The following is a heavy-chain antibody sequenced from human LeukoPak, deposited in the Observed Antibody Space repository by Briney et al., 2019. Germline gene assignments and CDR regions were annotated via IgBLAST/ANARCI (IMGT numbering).Heavy chain of an antibody. Sequence: GGSLRLSCTASGFTFSDYAMSWVRQAPGKGLERVSDQSGTSTYIIYVDSAKGRFTISRDNSKNSLWLQMNSLRDEDTAVYYCARKWHVSFDTWSQGTMVTVSS. J-gene: IGHJ3*02. CDR3: ARKWHVSFDT. CDR2: QSGTSTYI. CDR1: GFTFSDYA. V-gene: IGHV3-23*01. D-gene: IGHD2-8*01.